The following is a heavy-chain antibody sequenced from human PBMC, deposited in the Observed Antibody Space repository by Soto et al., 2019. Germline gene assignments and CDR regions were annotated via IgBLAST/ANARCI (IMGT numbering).Heavy chain of an antibody. CDR1: GFTFSSYS. CDR2: ISSSSSTI. D-gene: IGHD6-19*01. J-gene: IGHJ4*02. V-gene: IGHV3-48*01. Sequence: GGSLRLSCAASGFTFSSYSMNWVRQAPGKGLEWVSYISSSSSTIYYADSVKGRFTISRDNAKNSLYLQMNSLRAEDTALYYCARDPQWLVCDYWGQGTLVTVSS. CDR3: ARDPQWLVCDY.